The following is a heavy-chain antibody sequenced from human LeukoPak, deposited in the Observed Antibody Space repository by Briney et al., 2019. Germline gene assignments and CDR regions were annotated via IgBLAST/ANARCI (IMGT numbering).Heavy chain of an antibody. CDR2: IYPGDSDT. CDR3: ARHQDIVVVPAAIGGSWFDP. CDR1: GYSFTSYW. J-gene: IGHJ5*02. Sequence: GESLKISCKGSGYSFTSYWIGWVRQMPGKGLEWMGIIYPGDSDTRYSPSFQGQDTISADKSISTAYLQWSSLKASDTAMYYCARHQDIVVVPAAIGGSWFDPWGQGTLVTVSS. D-gene: IGHD2-2*02. V-gene: IGHV5-51*01.